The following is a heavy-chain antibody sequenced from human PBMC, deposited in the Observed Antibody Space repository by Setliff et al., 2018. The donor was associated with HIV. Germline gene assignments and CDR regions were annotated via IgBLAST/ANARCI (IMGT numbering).Heavy chain of an antibody. D-gene: IGHD3-10*01. CDR2: INSYNGNT. CDR3: SRSGVPPYYYYGVDV. CDR1: GYTFTTYG. J-gene: IGHJ6*02. Sequence: ASVKVSCKASGYTFTTYGVNWVRQAPGQGLEWMEWINSYNGNTKFAQKFQGRVTMTTDTSTTTAFMELRSSKADDTGIYYCSRSGVPPYYYYGVDVWGQGTTVTAP. V-gene: IGHV1-18*04.